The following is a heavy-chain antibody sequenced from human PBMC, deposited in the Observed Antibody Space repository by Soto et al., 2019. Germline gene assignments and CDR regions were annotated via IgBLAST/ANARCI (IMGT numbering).Heavy chain of an antibody. J-gene: IGHJ5*02. D-gene: IGHD3-9*01. Sequence: PGGSLRLSCAASGFTFSSYWMHWVRQVPGKGLVWVSRVNSDGSTTNYADSVKGRFTISRDNAKNTLFLQMNSLRVEDTAVYYCARGKYYDVSAGYSTFDPWGQGVPVTVSS. V-gene: IGHV3-74*01. CDR1: GFTFSSYW. CDR3: ARGKYYDVSAGYSTFDP. CDR2: VNSDGSTT.